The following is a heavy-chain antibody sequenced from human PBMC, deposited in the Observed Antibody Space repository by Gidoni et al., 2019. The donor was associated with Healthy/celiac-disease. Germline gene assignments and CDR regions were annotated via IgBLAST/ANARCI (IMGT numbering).Heavy chain of an antibody. CDR2: IYYSGYT. CDR3: ASHEVYCSSTSCYKGGMDV. V-gene: IGHV4-39*01. Sequence: QLPRQESGPGLVKPSETLSLTCTVPGGPISSSSYHWGWVRQPPGPGLEWIGSIYYSGYTSYNPSLKRRVTLSVDTSKNQFSLKLSSMTAADPAVYYCASHEVYCSSTSCYKGGMDVWGQGTTVTVSS. CDR1: GGPISSSSYH. J-gene: IGHJ6*02. D-gene: IGHD2-2*02.